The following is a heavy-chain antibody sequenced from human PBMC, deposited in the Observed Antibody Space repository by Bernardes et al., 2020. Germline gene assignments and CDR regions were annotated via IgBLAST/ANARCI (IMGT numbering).Heavy chain of an antibody. V-gene: IGHV4-38-2*01. Sequence: SETLSLTCAVSGYSINGGYNWGWIRQPPGKGLEWIGSVYHSGSTHYNPSLKSRVTISVDTSKNQFSLKLSSVTAADTAVYYCARNCSSTSCSNSDAFDIWGQGTMVTVSS. D-gene: IGHD2-2*01. CDR1: GYSINGGYN. CDR3: ARNCSSTSCSNSDAFDI. J-gene: IGHJ3*02. CDR2: VYHSGST.